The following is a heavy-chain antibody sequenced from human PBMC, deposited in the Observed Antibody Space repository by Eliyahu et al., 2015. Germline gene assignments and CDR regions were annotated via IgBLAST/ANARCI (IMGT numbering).Heavy chain of an antibody. Sequence: QVQLVQSGSELKKPGASVKVSCKXSGYTFTSXAXNWXXQAPGXGLEWMGWINTNXGNPTYAQGFTGRFVFSLDTSVSTAYLQISSLKAEDTAVYYCARVYCSSTSCYSSNHYYYMDVWGKGTTVTVSS. CDR1: GYTFTSXA. CDR3: ARVYCSSTSCYSSNHYYYMDV. J-gene: IGHJ6*03. D-gene: IGHD2-2*01. V-gene: IGHV7-4-1*02. CDR2: INTNXGNP.